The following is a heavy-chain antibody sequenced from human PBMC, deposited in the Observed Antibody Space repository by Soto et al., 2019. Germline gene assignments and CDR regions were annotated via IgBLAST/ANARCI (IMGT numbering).Heavy chain of an antibody. V-gene: IGHV1-24*01. CDR2: FDPEDGET. CDR3: ATRFAGGIVGATTPAGPIHWYFDL. J-gene: IGHJ2*01. Sequence: ASVKVSCKVSGYTLTELSMHWVRQAPGKGLEWMGGFDPEDGETIYAQKFQGRVTMTEDTSTDTAYMELSSLRSEDTAVYYCATRFAGGIVGATTPAGPIHWYFDLWGRGTLVTVSS. CDR1: GYTLTELS. D-gene: IGHD1-26*01.